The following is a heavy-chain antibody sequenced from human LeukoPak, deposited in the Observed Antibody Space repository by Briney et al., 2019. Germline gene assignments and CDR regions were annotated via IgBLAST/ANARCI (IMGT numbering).Heavy chain of an antibody. Sequence: GGSLRLSCAASGFTFSSYAMSWVRQAPGKGLEWVSAISGSGGSTYYADSVKGRFTISRDNAKNSLYLQMNSLRAEDAALYYCAKGSTVTRSWYFDLWGRGTLVTVSS. CDR3: AKGSTVTRSWYFDL. D-gene: IGHD4-17*01. CDR1: GFTFSSYA. J-gene: IGHJ2*01. V-gene: IGHV3-23*01. CDR2: ISGSGGST.